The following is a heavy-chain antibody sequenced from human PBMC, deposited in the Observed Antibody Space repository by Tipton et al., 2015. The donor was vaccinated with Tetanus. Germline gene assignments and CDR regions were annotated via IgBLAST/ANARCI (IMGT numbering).Heavy chain of an antibody. J-gene: IGHJ4*02. Sequence: TLSLTCTVSGGSITAGGYYWSWIRQLPGKGLEWLGHIYHDGDTYFNPSLKSRLIISVDTSKNRFSLRLSSVTAADTAVYYCARANDEFPKKGPFDSWGQGSLVIVSS. V-gene: IGHV4-31*03. D-gene: IGHD2-21*01. CDR2: IYHDGDT. CDR3: ARANDEFPKKGPFDS. CDR1: GGSITAGGYY.